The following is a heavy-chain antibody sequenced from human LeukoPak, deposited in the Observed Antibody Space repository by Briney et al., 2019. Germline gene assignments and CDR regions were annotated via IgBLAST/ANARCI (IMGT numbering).Heavy chain of an antibody. V-gene: IGHV1-18*04. CDR2: ISTHNVNT. Sequence: ASVRVSCKASGYTFTNYGITWVRQAPGQGLEWMGWISTHNVNTNYARKFQGRVTMTTDASTSTAYMELRSLRSDDTAEYYYARDLFLSFYYDSRGPIGYWGQGALVTVSS. J-gene: IGHJ4*02. D-gene: IGHD3-22*01. CDR3: ARDLFLSFYYDSRGPIGY. CDR1: GYTFTNYG.